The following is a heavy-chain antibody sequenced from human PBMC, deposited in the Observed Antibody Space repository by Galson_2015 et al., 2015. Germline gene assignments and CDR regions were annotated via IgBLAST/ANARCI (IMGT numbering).Heavy chain of an antibody. V-gene: IGHV4-38-2*02. CDR1: GYSISSGYY. J-gene: IGHJ5*02. CDR3: ASQDYDYVWGSYRQTNWFDP. CDR2: IYHSGST. Sequence: ETLSLTCTVSGYSISSGYYWGWIRQPPGKGLEWIGSIYHSGSTYYNPSLKSRVTISVDTSKNQFSLKLSSVTAADTAVYYCASQDYDYVWGSYRQTNWFDPWGQGTLVTVSS. D-gene: IGHD3-16*02.